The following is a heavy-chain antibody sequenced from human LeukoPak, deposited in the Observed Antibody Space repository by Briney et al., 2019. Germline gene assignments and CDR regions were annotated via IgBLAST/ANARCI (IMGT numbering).Heavy chain of an antibody. Sequence: GGSLRLSCAASGFTFSSYSMNWVRQAPGKGLEWVSSISSSSSYIYYADSVKGRFTISRDNAKNSLYLQMNSLRAEDTAVYYCAKELGRYCSSTSCYDAFDIWGQGTMVTVSS. CDR3: AKELGRYCSSTSCYDAFDI. CDR1: GFTFSSYS. D-gene: IGHD2-2*01. V-gene: IGHV3-21*01. J-gene: IGHJ3*02. CDR2: ISSSSSYI.